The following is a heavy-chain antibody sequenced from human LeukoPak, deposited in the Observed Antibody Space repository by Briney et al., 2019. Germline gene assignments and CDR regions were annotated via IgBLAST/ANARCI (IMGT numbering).Heavy chain of an antibody. D-gene: IGHD6-19*01. Sequence: QAGGSLRLSCAASGFTFSNSWMHWVRQAPGKGLVWVSRMNSDGSTTNYADSVKGRFTISRDNAKNSLYLQMNSLGAEDTAVYYCARDPKSGYSSGPLSWGQGTLVTVSS. CDR3: ARDPKSGYSSGPLS. CDR1: GFTFSNSW. CDR2: MNSDGSTT. J-gene: IGHJ4*02. V-gene: IGHV3-74*01.